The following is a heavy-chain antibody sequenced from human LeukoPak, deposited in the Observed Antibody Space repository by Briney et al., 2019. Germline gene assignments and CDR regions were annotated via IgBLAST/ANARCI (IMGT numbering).Heavy chain of an antibody. J-gene: IGHJ3*01. CDR2: ISISSSRI. Sequence: GGSLRLSCAASVLSLRDHYMNWIRQAPGKGLEWVSYISISSSRIFYADSVEGRFTISRDNAKNSLYLQMNSLRAEDTAVYYCASAYRVGGDCYDAFGVWGQGTMVTVSS. V-gene: IGHV3-11*04. CDR3: ASAYRVGGDCYDAFGV. D-gene: IGHD2-21*02. CDR1: VLSLRDHY.